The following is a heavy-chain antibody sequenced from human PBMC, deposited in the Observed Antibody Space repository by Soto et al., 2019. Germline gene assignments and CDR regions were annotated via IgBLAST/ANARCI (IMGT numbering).Heavy chain of an antibody. J-gene: IGHJ4*02. CDR3: AREGPGGYYYDY. Sequence: ASVKVSCKASGYTFTSYAMQWVRQAPGQRLEWMGWINAGNGNTKYSQKLQGRVTMTTDTSTSTSYMELRSLRSDDTAVYYCAREGPGGYYYDYWGQGTLVTVSS. D-gene: IGHD3-22*01. V-gene: IGHV1-3*01. CDR1: GYTFTSYA. CDR2: INAGNGNT.